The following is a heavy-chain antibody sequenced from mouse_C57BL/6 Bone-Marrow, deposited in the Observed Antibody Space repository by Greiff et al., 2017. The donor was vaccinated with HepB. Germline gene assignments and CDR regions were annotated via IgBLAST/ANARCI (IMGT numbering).Heavy chain of an antibody. CDR2: IYPGSGNT. Sequence: VQLVESGAELVRPGASVKLSCKASGYTFTDYYINWVKQRPGQGLEWIARIYPGSGNTYYNEKFKGKATLTAEKSSSTAYMQLSSLTSEDSAVYFCARHYYGSSYGYFDVWGTGTTVTVSS. V-gene: IGHV1-76*01. CDR3: ARHYYGSSYGYFDV. J-gene: IGHJ1*03. D-gene: IGHD1-1*01. CDR1: GYTFTDYY.